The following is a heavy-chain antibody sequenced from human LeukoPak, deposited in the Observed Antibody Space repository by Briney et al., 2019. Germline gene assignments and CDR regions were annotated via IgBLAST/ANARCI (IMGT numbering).Heavy chain of an antibody. J-gene: IGHJ6*02. CDR3: ARSKQPQRYGMDV. Sequence: GSLRLPCAASGFTFSSYSMNWVRQAPGKGLEWVSYISSSSSTIYYADSVKGRFTISRDNAKNTLYLQMNSLRAEDTAVYYCARSKQPQRYGMDVWGQGTTVTVSS. CDR1: GFTFSSYS. V-gene: IGHV3-48*01. CDR2: ISSSSSTI. D-gene: IGHD6-13*01.